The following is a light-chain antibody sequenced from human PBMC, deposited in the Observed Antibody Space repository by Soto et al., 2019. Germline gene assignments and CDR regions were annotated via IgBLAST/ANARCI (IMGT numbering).Light chain of an antibody. J-gene: IGKJ4*01. Sequence: EIVMTQSPATLSVSPGERATLSCRASQSISTNVAWYQQKPGQAPRLLIYGSTTRATGIPARFSGSGSGTEFTLTISSLQSEDFAVYYCQPYNNWPLTFGGGTKVDIK. V-gene: IGKV3-15*01. CDR3: QPYNNWPLT. CDR1: QSISTN. CDR2: GST.